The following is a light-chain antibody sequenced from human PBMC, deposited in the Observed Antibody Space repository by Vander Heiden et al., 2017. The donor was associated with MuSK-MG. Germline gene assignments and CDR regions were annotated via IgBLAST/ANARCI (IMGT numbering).Light chain of an antibody. CDR1: SSNIGNNY. Sequence: QSVLTQPPSVSAAPGQKVTISCSGSSSNIGNNYVFWYQHLPGTAPKLLIYDNNRRPSGIPDRFSGSKSGTSAALGITGLQTGDEADYYCGTWDSSLSAGVFGGGTKLTV. CDR3: GTWDSSLSAGV. J-gene: IGLJ3*02. CDR2: DNN. V-gene: IGLV1-51*01.